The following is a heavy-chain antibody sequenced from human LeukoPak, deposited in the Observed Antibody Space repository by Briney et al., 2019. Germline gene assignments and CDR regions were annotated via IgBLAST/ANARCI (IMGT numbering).Heavy chain of an antibody. D-gene: IGHD5-18*01. CDR3: ARTYSYGYNWFDP. J-gene: IGHJ5*02. CDR2: IREDGSQK. Sequence: GGSLRLSCAASGFTFSYTWMTWVRQAPGKGLEWVASIREDGSQKSAVDSVRGRFSISRDNAKNSVYLQMDSLRAEDTAVYYCARTYSYGYNWFDPWGQGTLVTVSS. V-gene: IGHV3-7*03. CDR1: GFTFSYTW.